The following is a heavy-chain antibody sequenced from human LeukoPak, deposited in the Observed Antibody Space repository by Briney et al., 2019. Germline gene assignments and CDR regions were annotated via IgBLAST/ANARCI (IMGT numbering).Heavy chain of an antibody. CDR3: ARDVQRLGGTLKPRTDAFDV. CDR1: TFTLSHYA. CDR2: SSSGGHAN. D-gene: IGHD1-26*01. Sequence: GKSLRLSCAASTFTLSHYAMHWVRPAPGKGLEGVAISSSGGHANYYGDAVKGRFTLSRDNSENTLFLQMDGLRAEDTAVYYCARDVQRLGGTLKPRTDAFDVWGPGTMVTVSS. J-gene: IGHJ3*01. V-gene: IGHV3-30*16.